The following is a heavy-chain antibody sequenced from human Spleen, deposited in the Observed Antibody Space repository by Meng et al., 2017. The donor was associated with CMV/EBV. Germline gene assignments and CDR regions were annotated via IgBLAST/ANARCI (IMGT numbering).Heavy chain of an antibody. D-gene: IGHD3-9*01. CDR3: AKVLTGYTYYFDL. CDR1: GYTFTSYA. V-gene: IGHV1-18*01. J-gene: IGHJ4*02. CDR2: ISAYNGNT. Sequence: VQLVQSGPEVKKLGASVKISCKASGYTFTSYAISWVRQAPGQGLEWMGWISAYNGNTLYAQKVQGRVTMTTDTSTSRAYMELRSLRSDDTAVYYCAKVLTGYTYYFDLWGQGTLVTVSS.